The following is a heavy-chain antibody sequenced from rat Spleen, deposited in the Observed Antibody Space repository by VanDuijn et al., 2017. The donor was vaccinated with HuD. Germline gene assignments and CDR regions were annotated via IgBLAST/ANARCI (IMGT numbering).Heavy chain of an antibody. CDR2: ISPSGGIT. V-gene: IGHV5-19*01. CDR1: GFTLSNYG. D-gene: IGHD1-4*01. Sequence: EVQLVESGGGLVQPGRSMKLSCAASGFTLSNYGMHWIRQAPTKCLEWVASISPSGGITDYRDSVKGRFAISRDTAKSTLYLQMDSLRSEDTATYYCTRELPGYNSRWGQGVMVTVSS. J-gene: IGHJ2*01. CDR3: TRELPGYNSR.